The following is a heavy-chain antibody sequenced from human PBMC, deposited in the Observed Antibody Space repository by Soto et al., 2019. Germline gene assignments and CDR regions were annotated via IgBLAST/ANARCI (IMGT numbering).Heavy chain of an antibody. CDR2: IYYSGST. J-gene: IGHJ6*02. D-gene: IGHD3-22*01. Sequence: SETLSLTCTVSGGSISSSSYYWGWIRQPPGKGLEWIGSIYYSGSTYYNPSLKSRVTISVDTSKNQFSLKLSSVTAADTAVYYCASPYYYDSSGYQGPYYYGMDVWGQGTTVTVSS. CDR1: GGSISSSSYY. CDR3: ASPYYYDSSGYQGPYYYGMDV. V-gene: IGHV4-39*01.